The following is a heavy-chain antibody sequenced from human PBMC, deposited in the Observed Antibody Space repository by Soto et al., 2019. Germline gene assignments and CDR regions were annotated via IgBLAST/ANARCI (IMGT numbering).Heavy chain of an antibody. CDR3: ARSIPGPKEEYNHSYSYGLEV. V-gene: IGHV5-10-1*01. J-gene: IGHJ6*02. CDR1: GYSFTSHV. Sequence: VESLKVSCQWAGYSFTSHVVAFVRQTPGKGLDWMGRIDPSDSYTNYSPSFQGRVNISADRSISTAFLQWSSLEASDTAIYYCARSIPGPKEEYNHSYSYGLEVWGQATTVNV. D-gene: IGHD2-21*02. CDR2: IDPSDSYT.